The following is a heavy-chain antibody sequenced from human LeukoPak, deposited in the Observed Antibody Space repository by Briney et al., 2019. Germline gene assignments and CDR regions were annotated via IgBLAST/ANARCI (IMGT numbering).Heavy chain of an antibody. Sequence: GGSLRLSCAASGFTFSSYSMNWVRQAPGKGLEGVSYISSSSSTIYYADSVKGRFTISRDNAKNSLYLQMNSLRAEDTAVYYCATRTLVVPAALVEYWGQGTLVTVSS. D-gene: IGHD2-2*01. J-gene: IGHJ4*02. CDR2: ISSSSSTI. CDR1: GFTFSSYS. CDR3: ATRTLVVPAALVEY. V-gene: IGHV3-48*01.